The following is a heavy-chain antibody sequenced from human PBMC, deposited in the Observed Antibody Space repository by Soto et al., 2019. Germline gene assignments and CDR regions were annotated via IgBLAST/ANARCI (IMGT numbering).Heavy chain of an antibody. V-gene: IGHV1-8*01. CDR2: MNPNSGNT. D-gene: IGHD1-1*01. Sequence: QVQLVQSGAEVKKPGASVKVSCKASGYTFTSYDINWVRQATGQGLEWMGWMNPNSGNTGYAQKFQGRVTMTWNTSISTAYMELSSLRSDDTAVYYCARGTGSPYSVYFDLWGRGTLVTVSS. J-gene: IGHJ2*01. CDR3: ARGTGSPYSVYFDL. CDR1: GYTFTSYD.